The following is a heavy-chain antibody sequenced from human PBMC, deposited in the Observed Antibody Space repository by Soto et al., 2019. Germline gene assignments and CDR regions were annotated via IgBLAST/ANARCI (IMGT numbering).Heavy chain of an antibody. CDR1: GGTFSSYA. CDR2: IIPIFGTA. CDR3: AKVPWILPYYYGMDV. Sequence: QVQLVQSGAEVKKPGSSVKVSCQASGGTFSSYAISWVRQAPGQGLEWMGGIIPIFGTANYAQKFQGRVTITADESTRTAYMQLNRLRSEDTAVYYCAKVPWILPYYYGMDVWGQGTTVTASS. J-gene: IGHJ6*02. D-gene: IGHD5-18*01. V-gene: IGHV1-69*01.